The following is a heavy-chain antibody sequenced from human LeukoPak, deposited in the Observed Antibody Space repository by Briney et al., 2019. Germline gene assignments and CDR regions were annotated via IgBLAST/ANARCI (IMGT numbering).Heavy chain of an antibody. V-gene: IGHV4-30-2*01. D-gene: IGHD6-19*01. CDR1: GGSISSGGYS. Sequence: SQTLSLTCAVSGGSISSGGYSWSWIRQPPGKGLEWIGYIYHSGSTYYNPSLKSRVTISVDRSKNQFSLKLSSVTAADTAVYYCARPPYSSGLGGNWFDPWGQGTLVTVSS. CDR2: IYHSGST. J-gene: IGHJ5*02. CDR3: ARPPYSSGLGGNWFDP.